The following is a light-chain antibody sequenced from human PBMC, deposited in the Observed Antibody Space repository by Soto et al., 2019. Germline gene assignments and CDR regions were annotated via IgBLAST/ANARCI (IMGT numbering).Light chain of an antibody. Sequence: IVLTQSPGTLSLTPGERATLSCRASQSVSSSYLAWYQQKPGQAPRLLIYGASSRATGIPDRFSGSGSGTDFTLTISRLEPEDFAVYYCQQRSDWPITFGQGTRLEI. CDR3: QQRSDWPIT. J-gene: IGKJ5*01. V-gene: IGKV3D-20*02. CDR1: QSVSSSY. CDR2: GAS.